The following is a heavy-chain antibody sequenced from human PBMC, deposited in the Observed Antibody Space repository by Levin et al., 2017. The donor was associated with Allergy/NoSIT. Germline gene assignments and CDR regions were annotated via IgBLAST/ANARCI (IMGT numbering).Heavy chain of an antibody. V-gene: IGHV3-30-3*01. CDR1: GFTFSSYA. Sequence: GGSLRLSCAASGFTFSSYAMHWVRQAPGKGLEWVAVISYDGSNKYYADSVKGRFTISRDNSKNTLYLQMNSLRAEDTAVYYCARDSGGYFDLWGRGTLVTVSS. CDR2: ISYDGSNK. J-gene: IGHJ2*01. D-gene: IGHD3-10*01. CDR3: ARDSGGYFDL.